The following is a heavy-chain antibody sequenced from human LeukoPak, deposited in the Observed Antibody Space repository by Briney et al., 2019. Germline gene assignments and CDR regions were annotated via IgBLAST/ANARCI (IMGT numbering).Heavy chain of an antibody. CDR2: IYYSGST. V-gene: IGHV4-39*01. CDR3: ARLQWGCSGSCYVSCGGDCYSFDY. Sequence: SETLSLTCTVSGGSISSSSYYWGWIRQPPGKGLEWIGSIYYSGSTYYNPSLKSRVTISVDTSKNQFSLKLSSVTAADTAVYYCARLQWGCSGSCYVSCGGDCYSFDYWGQGTLVTVSS. D-gene: IGHD2-21*02. J-gene: IGHJ4*02. CDR1: GGSISSSSYY.